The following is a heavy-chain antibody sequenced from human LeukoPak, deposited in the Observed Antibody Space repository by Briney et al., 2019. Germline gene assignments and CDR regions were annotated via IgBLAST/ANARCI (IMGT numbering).Heavy chain of an antibody. CDR3: AVLTPYCSSTSCYHRDWFDP. CDR2: MNPSSGNT. Sequence: GASVKVSCKSSGYSFTSYDINWVRQASGQGLEWMGYMNPSSGNTGYAQKFQGRVTMTRDTSISTAYMELSRLRSGDTAVYYCAVLTPYCSSTSCYHRDWFDPWGQGTLVTVSS. CDR1: GYSFTSYD. J-gene: IGHJ5*02. V-gene: IGHV1-8*01. D-gene: IGHD2-2*01.